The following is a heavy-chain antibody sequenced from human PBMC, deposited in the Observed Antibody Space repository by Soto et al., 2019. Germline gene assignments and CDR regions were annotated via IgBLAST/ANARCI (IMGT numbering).Heavy chain of an antibody. CDR2: ISSSSSYI. V-gene: IGHV3-21*01. CDR3: ASGIAAAGTLDY. J-gene: IGHJ4*02. CDR1: GFTFSSYS. Sequence: GGSLRLSCAASGFTFSSYSMNWVRQAPGKGLEWVSSISSSSSYIYYADSVKGRFTISRDNSKNTLYLQMNSLRAEDTAVYYCASGIAAAGTLDYWGQGTLVTVSS. D-gene: IGHD6-13*01.